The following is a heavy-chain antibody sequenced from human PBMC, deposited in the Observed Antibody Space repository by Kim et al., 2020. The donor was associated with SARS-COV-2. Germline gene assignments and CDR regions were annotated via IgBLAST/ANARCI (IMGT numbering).Heavy chain of an antibody. CDR3: ARGSLVNFDY. V-gene: IGHV3-30*01. Sequence: NKYYADSVKGRFTISRDNSKNTLYLQMNSLRAEDTAVYYCARGSLVNFDYWGQGTLVTVSS. D-gene: IGHD6-6*01. CDR2: NK. J-gene: IGHJ4*02.